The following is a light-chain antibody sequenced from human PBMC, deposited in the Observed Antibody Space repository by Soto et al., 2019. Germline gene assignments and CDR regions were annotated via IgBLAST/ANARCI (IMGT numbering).Light chain of an antibody. CDR1: SSDVGGYNY. CDR3: RSYTGSSTPLV. J-gene: IGLJ1*01. V-gene: IGLV2-14*01. Sequence: QSVLTQPASVSGSPGQSITISCTGTSSDVGGYNYVSWYQQHPGKAPKLMIYDVSNRPSGVSNRFSGSKSGNTASLTISGLQAEDEADYYCRSYTGSSTPLVFGTGTKVTVL. CDR2: DVS.